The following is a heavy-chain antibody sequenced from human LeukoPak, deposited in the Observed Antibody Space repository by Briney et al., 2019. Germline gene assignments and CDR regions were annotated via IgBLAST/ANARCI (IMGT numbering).Heavy chain of an antibody. CDR2: IIPILGIA. Sequence: ASVKVSCKASGGTFSSYAISWVRQAPGQGLEWMGRIIPILGIANYAQKFQGRVTITADKSTSTAYMELSSLRSEDTAVYYCARDLGLMLYASAARNLNWFDPWGQGTLVTFSS. J-gene: IGHJ5*02. CDR3: ARDLGLMLYASAARNLNWFDP. CDR1: GGTFSSYA. V-gene: IGHV1-69*04. D-gene: IGHD2-8*01.